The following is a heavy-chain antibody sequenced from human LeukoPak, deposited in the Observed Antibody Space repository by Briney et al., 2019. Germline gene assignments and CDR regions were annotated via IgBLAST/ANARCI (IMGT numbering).Heavy chain of an antibody. Sequence: GGSLRLSCAASGFTFSTYATSWVRQAPGRGLEWVSATSGGGGSTYYADSVKGRFTMSRDNSKNTVYLQMNSLRAEDTAVYFCAKGKASSWLDWFDPWGQGTLVTVSS. CDR2: TSGGGGST. J-gene: IGHJ5*02. D-gene: IGHD6-13*01. V-gene: IGHV3-23*01. CDR3: AKGKASSWLDWFDP. CDR1: GFTFSTYA.